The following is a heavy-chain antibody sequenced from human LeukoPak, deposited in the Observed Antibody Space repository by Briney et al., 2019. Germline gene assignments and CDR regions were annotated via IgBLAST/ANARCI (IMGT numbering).Heavy chain of an antibody. J-gene: IGHJ4*02. Sequence: KPSETLSLTCTVSGGSISSYCWSWIRQPPGKGLEWIGYNYYSGSTNYNPSLNSRVIISVDTSKNQFSLKLNSVTAADTAVYYCAAYGDHIGYFDYWGQGTLVTVSS. CDR3: AAYGDHIGYFDY. D-gene: IGHD4-17*01. V-gene: IGHV4-59*01. CDR2: NYYSGST. CDR1: GGSISSYC.